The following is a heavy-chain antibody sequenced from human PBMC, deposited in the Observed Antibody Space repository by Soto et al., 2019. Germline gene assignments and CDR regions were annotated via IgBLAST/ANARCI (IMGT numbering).Heavy chain of an antibody. CDR2: IIPIFGTA. CDR3: IVGATKGERPSRGPFDY. CDR1: GGTFSSYA. D-gene: IGHD1-26*01. J-gene: IGHJ4*02. Sequence: QVQLVESGAEVKKPGSSVKVSCKASGGTFSSYAISWVRQAPGQGLEWMGGIIPIFGTANYAQKFQGRVTITADESTSTAYMELSSLRSEDTAVYYCIVGATKGERPSRGPFDYWGQGTLVTVSS. V-gene: IGHV1-69*01.